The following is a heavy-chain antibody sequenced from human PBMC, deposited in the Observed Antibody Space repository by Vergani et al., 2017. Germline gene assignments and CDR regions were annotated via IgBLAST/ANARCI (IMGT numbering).Heavy chain of an antibody. D-gene: IGHD3-22*01. J-gene: IGHJ1*01. Sequence: QVQLVQSGAEVKKPGSSVKVSCKASGGTFNSYAISWVRQAPGQGLEWMGRIIDIRNLVDYAQRFQGRVTITADRSTSTAYMELSSRSSDDTAVYYCASPPVNMIVAEPSRGGFFKHWGEGTLVTVSS. V-gene: IGHV1-69*02. CDR3: ASPPVNMIVAEPSRGGFFKH. CDR1: GGTFNSYA. CDR2: IIDIRNLV.